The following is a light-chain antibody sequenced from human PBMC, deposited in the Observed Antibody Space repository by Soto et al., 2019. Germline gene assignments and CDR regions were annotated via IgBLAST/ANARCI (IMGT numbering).Light chain of an antibody. CDR2: AAS. CDR3: LQDYNYPWT. Sequence: AIQMTQSPSSVSASVGDRVSSTCRASQGIRNDLGWYQQKPGKAPKLLIYAASSLQSGVPSRFSGSGSGTDFTLTISSLQPEDFATYYCLQDYNYPWTFGQGTKVEIK. J-gene: IGKJ1*01. CDR1: QGIRND. V-gene: IGKV1-6*01.